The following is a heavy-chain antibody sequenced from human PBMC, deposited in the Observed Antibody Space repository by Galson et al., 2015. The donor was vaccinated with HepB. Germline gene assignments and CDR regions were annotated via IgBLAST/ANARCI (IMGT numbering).Heavy chain of an antibody. CDR1: GFTFSDHY. D-gene: IGHD3-10*01. J-gene: IGHJ6*02. Sequence: SLRLSCAASGFTFSDHYMDWVRQAPGKGLEWVGRTRNKANSYTTEYAASVKGRFTISRDDSKNSLYLQMNSLKTEDTAVYYCASELWFGEPNDPDYYYYGMDVWGQGTTVTVSS. CDR2: TRNKANSYTT. V-gene: IGHV3-72*01. CDR3: ASELWFGEPNDPDYYYYGMDV.